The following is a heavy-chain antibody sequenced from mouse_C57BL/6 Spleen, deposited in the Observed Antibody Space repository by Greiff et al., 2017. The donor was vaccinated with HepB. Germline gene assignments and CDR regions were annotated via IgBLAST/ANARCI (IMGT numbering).Heavy chain of an antibody. CDR1: GFTFTDYY. V-gene: IGHV7-4*01. Sequence: EVHLVESGGGLVQPGASLRLSCAASGFTFTDYYMSWVRQPPGKAPEWLALIRNKANGYTTEYTASVKGRFTISRDNSQNILYLQMNTLRAEDSATYYCVKAPHYYGSSYEAMDYWGQGTSVTVSS. CDR3: VKAPHYYGSSYEAMDY. D-gene: IGHD1-1*01. CDR2: IRNKANGYTT. J-gene: IGHJ4*01.